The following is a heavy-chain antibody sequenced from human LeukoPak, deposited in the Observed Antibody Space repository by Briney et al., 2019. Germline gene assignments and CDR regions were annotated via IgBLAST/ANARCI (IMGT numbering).Heavy chain of an antibody. Sequence: PGGSLRLSCAASGFTFSIYSMNWVRQAPGKGLEWVTYVSPSSSDIYSADSVKGRFTISRDNAKNSLYLQVNSLRDEDTAVYYCARAAYASSPDYWGQGTLVTVSS. CDR1: GFTFSIYS. D-gene: IGHD2-2*01. CDR2: VSPSSSDI. CDR3: ARAAYASSPDY. V-gene: IGHV3-48*02. J-gene: IGHJ4*02.